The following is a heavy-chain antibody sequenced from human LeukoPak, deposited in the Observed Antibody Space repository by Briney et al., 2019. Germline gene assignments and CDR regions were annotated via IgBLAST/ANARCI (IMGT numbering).Heavy chain of an antibody. J-gene: IGHJ4*02. V-gene: IGHV4-39*01. CDR2: IYYSGST. CDR3: ARLQYYDYVWGSYRSPIYFDY. Sequence: SETLSLTCTVSGGSISSSSYYWGWIRQPPGKGLEWIGSIYYSGSTYYNPSLKSRVTISVDTSKNQFSLKLSSVTAADTAVYYCARLQYYDYVWGSYRSPIYFDYWGQGTLVTVSS. CDR1: GGSISSSSYY. D-gene: IGHD3-16*02.